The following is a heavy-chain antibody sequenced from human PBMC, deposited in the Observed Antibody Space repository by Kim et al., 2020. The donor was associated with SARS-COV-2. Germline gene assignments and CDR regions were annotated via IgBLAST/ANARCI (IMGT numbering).Heavy chain of an antibody. Sequence: GGSLRLSCAASGFTFSSYGMHWVRQAPGKGLEWVAVISYDGSNKYYADSVKGRFTISRDNSKNTLYLQMNSLRAEDTAVYYCARGLEGIAAAVESSFLDYWGQGTLVTVSS. CDR3: ARGLEGIAAAVESSFLDY. D-gene: IGHD6-13*01. V-gene: IGHV3-33*05. CDR1: GFTFSSYG. CDR2: ISYDGSNK. J-gene: IGHJ4*02.